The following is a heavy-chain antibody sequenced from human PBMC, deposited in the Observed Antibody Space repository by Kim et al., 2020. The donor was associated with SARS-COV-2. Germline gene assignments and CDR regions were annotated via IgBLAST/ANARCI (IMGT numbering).Heavy chain of an antibody. Sequence: GGSLRLSCAGSGFTFSSYEMDWVRQAPGKGLEWISYISTSGLTMHYAESVKGRFTISRDNAKNSLYLQMDSLRAEDTATYYCAREYYDVLTDYHYYYMDAWGKGTTVTVSS. CDR3: AREYYDVLTDYHYYYMDA. CDR2: ISTSGLTM. J-gene: IGHJ6*03. V-gene: IGHV3-48*03. D-gene: IGHD3-9*01. CDR1: GFTFSSYE.